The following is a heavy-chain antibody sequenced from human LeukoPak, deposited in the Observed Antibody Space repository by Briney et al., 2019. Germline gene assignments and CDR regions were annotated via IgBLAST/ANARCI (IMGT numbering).Heavy chain of an antibody. V-gene: IGHV3-11*04. D-gene: IGHD6-13*01. CDR1: GFTFSDYY. J-gene: IGHJ4*02. CDR3: ARELVRGLANFDH. Sequence: PGGSLRLSCAVSGFTFSDYYMSWIRQAPGKGLEWVSYISSSGSTIYYADSVKGRFTISRDNAKNSLYLQMNSLRAEDTAVYYCARELVRGLANFDHWGQGTLVTVSS. CDR2: ISSSGSTI.